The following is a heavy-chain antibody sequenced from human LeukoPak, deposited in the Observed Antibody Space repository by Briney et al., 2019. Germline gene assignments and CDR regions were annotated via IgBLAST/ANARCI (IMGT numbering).Heavy chain of an antibody. CDR2: IYYSGST. CDR3: ARDARDCSSTSCYINWFDP. Sequence: PSETLSLTCTVSGGSISSYYWSWLRQPPGKGLEWMGYIYYSGSTNYNPSLKSRVTISVDTSKNQFSLKLSSVTAADTAVYYCARDARDCSSTSCYINWFDPWGQGTLVTVSS. V-gene: IGHV4-59*01. D-gene: IGHD2-2*02. CDR1: GGSISSYY. J-gene: IGHJ5*02.